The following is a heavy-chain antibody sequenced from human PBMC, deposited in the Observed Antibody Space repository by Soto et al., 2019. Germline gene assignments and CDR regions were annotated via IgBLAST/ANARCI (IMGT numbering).Heavy chain of an antibody. J-gene: IGHJ6*03. CDR1: GFTFSSYS. Sequence: GGSLRLSCAASGFTFSSYSMNWVRQAPGKGLEWVSYISSSSSTIYYADSVKGRFTISRDNAKNSLYLQMNSLRAEDTAVYYCARAGEWLPKTTDKTYYYYYMDVWGKGTTVTVSS. CDR3: ARAGEWLPKTTDKTYYYYYMDV. V-gene: IGHV3-48*01. CDR2: ISSSSSTI. D-gene: IGHD3-3*01.